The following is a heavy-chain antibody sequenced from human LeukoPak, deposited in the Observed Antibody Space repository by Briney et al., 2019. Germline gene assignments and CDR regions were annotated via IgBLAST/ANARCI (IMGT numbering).Heavy chain of an antibody. CDR1: GGTFSSYA. CDR2: IIPIFGTA. J-gene: IGHJ4*02. D-gene: IGHD3-10*01. CDR3: ARAMVRGVVGLTVHL. Sequence: ASVKVSCKASGGTFSSYAISWVRQAPGQGLEWMGGIIPIFGTANYAQKFQGRVTITADKSTSTAYMELSSLRSEDTAVYYCARAMVRGVVGLTVHLWGQGTLVTVSS. V-gene: IGHV1-69*06.